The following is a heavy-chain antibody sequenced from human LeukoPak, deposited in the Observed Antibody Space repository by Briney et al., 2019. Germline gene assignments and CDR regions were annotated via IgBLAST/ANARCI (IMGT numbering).Heavy chain of an antibody. CDR1: GGTFSSYA. J-gene: IGHJ4*02. V-gene: IGHV1-69*13. CDR3: ATWSWFGESGPIDY. D-gene: IGHD3-10*01. CDR2: IIPIFGTA. Sequence: SVKVSCKASGGTFSSYAISWVRQAPGQGLEWMGGIIPIFGTANYAQKFQGRVTITADESTSTAYMELSSLRFEDTAVYYCATWSWFGESGPIDYWGQGTLVTVSS.